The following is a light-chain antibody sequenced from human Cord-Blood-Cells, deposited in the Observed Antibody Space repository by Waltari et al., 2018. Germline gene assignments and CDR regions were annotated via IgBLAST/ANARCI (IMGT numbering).Light chain of an antibody. Sequence: SYELTQPPSVSVSPGQTASINCSGDKLGDKYACWYTQKPGQSPVLVIYQDSKRPSGIPERFSGSNSGNTATLTISGTQAMDEADYYCQAWDSSTAVFGGGTKLTVL. CDR2: QDS. CDR3: QAWDSSTAV. J-gene: IGLJ2*01. V-gene: IGLV3-1*01. CDR1: KLGDKY.